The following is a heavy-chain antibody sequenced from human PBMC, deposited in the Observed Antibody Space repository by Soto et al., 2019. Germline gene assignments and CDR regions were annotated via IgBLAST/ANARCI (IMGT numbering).Heavy chain of an antibody. J-gene: IGHJ4*02. D-gene: IGHD3-16*01. Sequence: QVQLVESGGGLVQPGRSLSLSCAASGFTFSSYAMHWVRQAPGKGLEWVALIWSDGSKQHYADSVKGRFTISRDNSRNTLYLQMNSLGAEDTAVYYCAGLAYYVVHWGQGSLVTVSS. V-gene: IGHV3-33*01. CDR1: GFTFSSYA. CDR3: AGLAYYVVH. CDR2: IWSDGSKQ.